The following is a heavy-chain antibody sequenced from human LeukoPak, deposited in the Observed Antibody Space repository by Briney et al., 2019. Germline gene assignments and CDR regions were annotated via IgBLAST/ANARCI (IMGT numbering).Heavy chain of an antibody. Sequence: GGSLRLSCAASGFTFSSYWMHRVRQAPGKGLVWVSRINSDGSSTSYADYVKGRFTISRDNDKNTLYLQMNSLRAEDTAVYYCARIFGPEGGSYWGQGTLVTVSS. V-gene: IGHV3-74*01. D-gene: IGHD3-3*01. CDR3: ARIFGPEGGSY. CDR2: INSDGSST. J-gene: IGHJ4*02. CDR1: GFTFSSYW.